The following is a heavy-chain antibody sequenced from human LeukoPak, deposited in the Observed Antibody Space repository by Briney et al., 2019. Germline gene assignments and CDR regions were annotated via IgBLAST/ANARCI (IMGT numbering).Heavy chain of an antibody. D-gene: IGHD1-26*01. CDR3: ARDRGGSGSSLDY. V-gene: IGHV3-48*04. Sequence: PGGSLRLSCAASGFTFSSYSMNWVRQAPGKGLEWVSYISSSSSTIYYADSVKGRFTISRDNAKNSLYLQMNSLRAEDTAVYYCARDRGGSGSSLDYWGQGTLVTVSS. CDR2: ISSSSSTI. CDR1: GFTFSSYS. J-gene: IGHJ4*02.